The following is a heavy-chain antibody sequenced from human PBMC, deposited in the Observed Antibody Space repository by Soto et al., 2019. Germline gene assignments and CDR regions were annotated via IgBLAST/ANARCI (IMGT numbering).Heavy chain of an antibody. CDR1: GFTFSSYG. V-gene: IGHV3-23*01. CDR2: IGGSGGSR. J-gene: IGHJ3*01. D-gene: IGHD5-12*01. Sequence: EVQLLESGGDLVQPGGSLRLSCAASGFTFSSYGMNWVRQAPGKGLEWVSGIGGSGGSRNYADSVKGRLTVSRENSKNTLYMQMNSMIVEDTAVYYCSHGVSTLRFLDAFDVWGQGTVVTISS. CDR3: SHGVSTLRFLDAFDV.